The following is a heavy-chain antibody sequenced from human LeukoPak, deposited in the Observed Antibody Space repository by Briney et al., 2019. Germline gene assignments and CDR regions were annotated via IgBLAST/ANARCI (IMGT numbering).Heavy chain of an antibody. CDR2: IYYSGST. Sequence: SETLSLTCTVSGGSISSYYWSWIRQPPGKGLEWIGYIYYSGSTNYNPSLKSRVTISVDTSKNQFSLKLSSVTAADTAVYYCARDHLAAATGEYYYGMDVWGQGTTVTVSS. V-gene: IGHV4-59*12. CDR1: GGSISSYY. D-gene: IGHD6-13*01. CDR3: ARDHLAAATGEYYYGMDV. J-gene: IGHJ6*02.